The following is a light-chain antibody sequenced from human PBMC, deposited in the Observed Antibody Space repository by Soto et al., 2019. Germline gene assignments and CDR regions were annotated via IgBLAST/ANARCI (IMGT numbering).Light chain of an antibody. Sequence: ETVLTQSPGTLSLSPGERATLSCRASQTIRSNYLAWYRQTPGQAPRLLIYGASNRATGIADRFSGSGSCTDFKLIISRLEPEEFALYYCQQDGSSPWTFGQGTKVEIK. V-gene: IGKV3-20*01. CDR3: QQDGSSPWT. J-gene: IGKJ1*01. CDR2: GAS. CDR1: QTIRSNY.